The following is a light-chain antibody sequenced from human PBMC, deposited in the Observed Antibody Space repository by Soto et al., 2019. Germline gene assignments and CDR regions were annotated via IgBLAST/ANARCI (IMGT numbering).Light chain of an antibody. CDR3: QQYNNWPQGT. CDR1: QSVSSN. V-gene: IGKV3-15*01. CDR2: GAS. Sequence: EIVMTRSPATLSVSPGERATLSCRASQSVSSNLAWYQQKPGQAPRLLIYGASTRATDIPARFSGSGSGTEFTLTISSLQSEDFAVYYCQQYNNWPQGTFGQGTKLEIK. J-gene: IGKJ2*01.